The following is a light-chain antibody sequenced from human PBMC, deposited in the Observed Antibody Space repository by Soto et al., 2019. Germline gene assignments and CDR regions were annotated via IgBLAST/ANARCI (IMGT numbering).Light chain of an antibody. J-gene: IGKJ4*01. CDR3: QQRSNWTLT. V-gene: IGKV3-11*01. CDR2: DAS. CDR1: QSVSSY. Sequence: EIVLTQSPATLSLSPGERATLSCRASQSVSSYLAWYQQKPGQAPRLLIYDASNRATGIPARFSGSGSGTDFTLTITSLETEDSAADYCQQRSNWTLTFGGGTKVDIK.